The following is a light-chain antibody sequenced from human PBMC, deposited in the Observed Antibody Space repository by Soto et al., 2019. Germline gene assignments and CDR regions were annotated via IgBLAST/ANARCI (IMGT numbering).Light chain of an antibody. Sequence: QSVLTQPASVSGSPGQSITIYCTGTSSDVGGYNYVSWYQQHPGKAPRLMIYEVTNRPSGVSNRFSGSKSGNTASLTISGLQAEDEAYYYCSSDTSSSTRVFGTGTKLTVL. V-gene: IGLV2-14*01. CDR2: EVT. CDR3: SSDTSSSTRV. CDR1: SSDVGGYNY. J-gene: IGLJ1*01.